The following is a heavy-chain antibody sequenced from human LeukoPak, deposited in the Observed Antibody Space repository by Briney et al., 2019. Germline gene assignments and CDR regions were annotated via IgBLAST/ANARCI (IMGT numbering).Heavy chain of an antibody. CDR2: ISGSGGST. CDR3: AKKDDYVWGSYRSEYFQH. Sequence: GGSLRLSCAASGFTFSTYAMSWVRQAPGKGLEWVSDISGSGGSTYYAGSVRGRFTISRDNSRNTLYLQMNSLRAEDTAVYYGAKKDDYVWGSYRSEYFQHWGQGTLVTVSS. V-gene: IGHV3-23*01. CDR1: GFTFSTYA. J-gene: IGHJ1*01. D-gene: IGHD3-16*02.